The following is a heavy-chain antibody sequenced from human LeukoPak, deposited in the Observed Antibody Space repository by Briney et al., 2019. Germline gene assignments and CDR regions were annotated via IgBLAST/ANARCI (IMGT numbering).Heavy chain of an antibody. Sequence: ASVKVSCKASGGTFSSYASSWVRQAPGQGLEWMGGIIPIFGTANYAQKFQGRVTITTDESTSTAYMELSSLRSEDTAVYYCARAGGYSYAPDYWGQGTLVTVSS. CDR3: ARAGGYSYAPDY. CDR1: GGTFSSYA. CDR2: IIPIFGTA. D-gene: IGHD5-18*01. J-gene: IGHJ4*02. V-gene: IGHV1-69*05.